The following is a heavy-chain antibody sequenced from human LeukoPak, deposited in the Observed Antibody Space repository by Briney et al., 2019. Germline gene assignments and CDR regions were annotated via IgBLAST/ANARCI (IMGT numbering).Heavy chain of an antibody. V-gene: IGHV4-59*01. J-gene: IGHJ3*02. CDR2: IYYSGST. D-gene: IGHD3-10*01. CDR3: ARGGYYGSGSDDAFHI. CDR1: GGSISSYY. Sequence: SETLSLTCTVSGGSISSYYWSCIRQPPGKGLEWIGSIYYSGSTNYNPSLKSRVTISIDTSKNQFSLKLSSMTAADTAVYYCARGGYYGSGSDDAFHIWGQGTMVTVSS.